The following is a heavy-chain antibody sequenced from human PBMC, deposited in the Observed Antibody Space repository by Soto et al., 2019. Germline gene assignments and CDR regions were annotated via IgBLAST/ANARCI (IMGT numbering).Heavy chain of an antibody. D-gene: IGHD2-21*02. CDR3: ARDGGAYCGGDCYSGGAYYFDY. Sequence: QVQLVQSGAEVKKPGASVKVSCKASGYTFTSYYMHWVRQAPGQGLEWMGIINPSGGSTSYAQKFQGSVTMTRDTSTSTVYMELSSLRSEDTAVYYCARDGGAYCGGDCYSGGAYYFDYWGQGTLVTVSS. CDR1: GYTFTSYY. CDR2: INPSGGST. J-gene: IGHJ4*02. V-gene: IGHV1-46*01.